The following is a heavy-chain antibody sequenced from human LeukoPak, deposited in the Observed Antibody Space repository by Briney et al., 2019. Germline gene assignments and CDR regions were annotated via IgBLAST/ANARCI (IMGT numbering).Heavy chain of an antibody. J-gene: IGHJ4*02. CDR2: ISSSGSST. Sequence: GGSLRLSCAASGFTFSSYAMHWVRQAPGKGLEYVSAISSSGSSTYYANSVKGRFTISRDNSKNTLYLQMGSLRAEDMAVYYCARGGAVAGTRGNDYWGQGTLVTVSS. D-gene: IGHD6-13*01. CDR1: GFTFSSYA. CDR3: ARGGAVAGTRGNDY. V-gene: IGHV3-64*01.